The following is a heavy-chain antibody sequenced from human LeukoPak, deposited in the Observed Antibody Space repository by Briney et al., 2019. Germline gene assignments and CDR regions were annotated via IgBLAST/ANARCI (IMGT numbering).Heavy chain of an antibody. CDR1: GFSFSSYA. V-gene: IGHV3-23*01. J-gene: IGHJ4*02. CDR3: AKDCSSATCSASFDY. CDR2: MTGSGDTR. D-gene: IGHD2-2*01. Sequence: GGSLRLSCAASGFSFSSYAMNWLRQAPGKGLEWVSHMTGSGDTRYYVDSVKGRFTISRGNSKNTLYLQMNSLRAEDTAVYYCAKDCSSATCSASFDYWGQGTLVTVSA.